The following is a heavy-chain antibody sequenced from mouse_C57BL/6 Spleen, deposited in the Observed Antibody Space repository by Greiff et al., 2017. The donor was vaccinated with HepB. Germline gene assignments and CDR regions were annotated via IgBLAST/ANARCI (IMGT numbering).Heavy chain of an antibody. CDR1: GFSLPSYG. V-gene: IGHV2-9*01. CDR3: AKHEDGYDAWFAY. Sequence: QVQLKQSGPGLVAPSQSLSITCTVSGFSLPSYGVDWVRQPPGKGLEWLGVIWGGGSTNYNSALMSRLSISKDNSTSPVFLTMNSLQTDDTAIYYCAKHEDGYDAWFAYWGQGTLVTVSA. J-gene: IGHJ3*01. D-gene: IGHD2-2*01. CDR2: IWGGGST.